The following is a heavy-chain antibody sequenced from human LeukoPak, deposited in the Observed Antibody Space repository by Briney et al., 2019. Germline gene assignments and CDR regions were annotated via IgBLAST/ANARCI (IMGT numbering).Heavy chain of an antibody. J-gene: IGHJ4*02. CDR2: INPNSGGT. D-gene: IGHD3-16*01. CDR3: ARNGRGTYDY. V-gene: IGHV1-2*02. CDR1: GYTFTAYF. Sequence: ASVKVSCKTSGYTFTAYFFHWVRHAPGQGLEWMGWINPNSGGTKYAQKFQGRVTMTRDTSISTTYMELSSLSSDDTAVYYCARNGRGTYDYWGQGTLVTVSS.